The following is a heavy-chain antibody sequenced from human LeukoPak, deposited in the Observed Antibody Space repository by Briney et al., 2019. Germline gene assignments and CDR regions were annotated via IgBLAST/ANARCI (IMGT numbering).Heavy chain of an antibody. V-gene: IGHV3-23*01. CDR3: AKDVNYDILTGYYGPLDY. CDR1: GYSISTSY. D-gene: IGHD3-9*01. Sequence: ETLSLTCTVSGYSISTSYYWGWIRQPPGKGLEWVSTISGSGGSTYYADSVKGRFTISRDNSKNTLYLQMSSLRAEDTAVYYCAKDVNYDILTGYYGPLDYWGQGTLVTVSS. J-gene: IGHJ4*02. CDR2: ISGSGGST.